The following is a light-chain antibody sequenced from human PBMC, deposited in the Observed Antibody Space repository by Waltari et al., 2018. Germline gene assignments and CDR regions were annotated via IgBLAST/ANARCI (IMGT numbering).Light chain of an antibody. CDR2: DAS. V-gene: IGKV3-20*01. J-gene: IGKJ4*01. CDR1: ESVSGSY. Sequence: ELVLTQSPGTLSLSPGERATLPCRPSESVSGSYLAWYQQKPGQAPRHLIYDASSRSTGFPERFSGSRSSTEFTLIISRLVPEDFAVYYCQQYGSSPFTFGGGTKVEIK. CDR3: QQYGSSPFT.